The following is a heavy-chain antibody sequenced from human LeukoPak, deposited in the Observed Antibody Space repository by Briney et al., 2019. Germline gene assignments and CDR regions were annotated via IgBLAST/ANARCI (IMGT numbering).Heavy chain of an antibody. CDR1: GYTFTSYG. J-gene: IGHJ4*02. CDR3: ARDRYVEDGDKQLGVFYFDY. D-gene: IGHD4/OR15-4a*01. Sequence: ASVKVSCKASGYTFTSYGISWVRQAPGQGLEWMGWMSAYTGNANYAQKLQGRVTITADKSTSTAYMELSSLRSEDTAVYYCARDRYVEDGDKQLGVFYFDYWGQGTLVTVSS. V-gene: IGHV1-18*01. CDR2: MSAYTGNA.